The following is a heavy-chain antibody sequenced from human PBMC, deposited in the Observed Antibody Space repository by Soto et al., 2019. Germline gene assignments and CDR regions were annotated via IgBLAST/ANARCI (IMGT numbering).Heavy chain of an antibody. CDR1: GFTVSSNY. CDR2: IYSGGTT. V-gene: IGHV3-66*01. Sequence: PGGSLRLSCAASGFTVSSNYMSWVRQAPGKGLEWVSVIYSGGTTYYADSVKDIFTISRDNSKNTLYLQMNSLSAEDTAVYYCERDLSVWGKGTSVTVSS. J-gene: IGHJ6*04. CDR3: ERDLSV.